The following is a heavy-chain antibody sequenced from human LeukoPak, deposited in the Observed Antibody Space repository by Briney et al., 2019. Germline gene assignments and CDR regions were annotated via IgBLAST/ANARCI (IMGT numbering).Heavy chain of an antibody. CDR3: AAQYSGYVRLDY. V-gene: IGHV4-39*07. CDR2: ISHSGST. J-gene: IGHJ4*02. CDR1: GGSISISSYY. D-gene: IGHD5-12*01. Sequence: SETLSLTCIVAGGSISISSYYWGWIRQPPGKGLEWIGEISHSGSTNYNPSLKSRVTISVDTSKNQFSLKLSSVTAADTAVYYCAAQYSGYVRLDYWGQGTLVTVSS.